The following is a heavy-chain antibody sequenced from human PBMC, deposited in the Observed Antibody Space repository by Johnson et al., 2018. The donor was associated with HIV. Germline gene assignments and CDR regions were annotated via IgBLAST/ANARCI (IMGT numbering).Heavy chain of an antibody. V-gene: IGHV3-25*05. CDR3: ARDLAAAGIFRGLSAFDI. CDR1: QFSFSSYY. CDR2: NPNGVCT. D-gene: IGHD6-13*01. Sequence: VQLVESGGGLAKPAWSPRLSCAASQFSFSSYYVRCFRQAPGNGLAFVGQLNPNGVCTYYADSVRGRFTISRDNSKNTLYLQMNSLRAEDTAVYYCARDLAAAGIFRGLSAFDIWGQGTLVTVSS. J-gene: IGHJ3*02.